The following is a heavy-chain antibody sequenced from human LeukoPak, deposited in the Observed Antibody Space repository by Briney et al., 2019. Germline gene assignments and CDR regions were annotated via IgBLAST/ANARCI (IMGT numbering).Heavy chain of an antibody. CDR1: GGTFSSYA. J-gene: IGHJ6*03. D-gene: IGHD3/OR15-3a*01. V-gene: IGHV1-69*05. Sequence: SVKVSCKASGGTFSSYAISWVRQAPGQGLEWMGGIIPIFGTANYAQKFQGRVTITTDESRSTAYMELSSLRSEDTAVYYCARVWDWNYYYYMDVWGKGTTVTVSS. CDR3: ARVWDWNYYYYMDV. CDR2: IIPIFGTA.